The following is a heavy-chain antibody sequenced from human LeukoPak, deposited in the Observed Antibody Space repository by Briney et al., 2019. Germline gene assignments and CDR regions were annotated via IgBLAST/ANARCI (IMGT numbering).Heavy chain of an antibody. CDR3: ARASTWIQLWSLDY. D-gene: IGHD5-18*01. V-gene: IGHV3-7*01. Sequence: GGSLRLSCAASGFTFSSYAMNWVRQAPGKGLEWVANIKQDGSEKYYVDSVKGRFTISRDNAKNSLYLQMNSLRAEDTAVYYCARASTWIQLWSLDYWGQGTLVTVSS. J-gene: IGHJ4*02. CDR2: IKQDGSEK. CDR1: GFTFSSYA.